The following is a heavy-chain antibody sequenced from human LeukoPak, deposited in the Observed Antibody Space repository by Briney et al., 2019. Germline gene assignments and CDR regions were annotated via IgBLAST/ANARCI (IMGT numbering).Heavy chain of an antibody. J-gene: IGHJ4*02. CDR2: ISGPGTT. CDR3: AKEFWDSSGYYPFDY. D-gene: IGHD3-22*01. Sequence: PGGSLRLSRAVSGFTLNYYEMNSGRQAPGKALEWVSHISGPGTTYYADSVQGRFTISRDTAKNSLYLEMNDLRVEDKAVYYCAKEFWDSSGYYPFDYWGQGVMVTVSS. CDR1: GFTLNYYE. V-gene: IGHV3-48*03.